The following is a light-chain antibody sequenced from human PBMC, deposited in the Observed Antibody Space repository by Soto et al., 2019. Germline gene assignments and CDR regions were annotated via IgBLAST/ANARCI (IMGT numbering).Light chain of an antibody. V-gene: IGKV1-5*03. J-gene: IGKJ5*01. CDR2: MAS. CDR3: QQYKSYPIT. Sequence: DIHMSQSPSTLSASVLYRVTITFLASQSISSYLAWYQQKPGKGPKVLIYMASTLESEVPSRFGGSGSGTEFTLTISSLQPDDFATYYCQQYKSYPITFGQGTRLEIK. CDR1: QSISSY.